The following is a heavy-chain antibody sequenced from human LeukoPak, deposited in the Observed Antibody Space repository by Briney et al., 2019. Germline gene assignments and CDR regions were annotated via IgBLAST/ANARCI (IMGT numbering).Heavy chain of an antibody. Sequence: PGGSLRLSCAASGFTFSSYGMHWVRQAPGKGLEWVAVISYDGSNKYYADSVKGRFTISRDNSKNTLYLQMNSLRAEDTAVYYCAKDLDSSSYHYFDYWGQGTLVTVSS. CDR2: ISYDGSNK. CDR1: GFTFSSYG. J-gene: IGHJ4*02. D-gene: IGHD6-13*01. CDR3: AKDLDSSSYHYFDY. V-gene: IGHV3-30*18.